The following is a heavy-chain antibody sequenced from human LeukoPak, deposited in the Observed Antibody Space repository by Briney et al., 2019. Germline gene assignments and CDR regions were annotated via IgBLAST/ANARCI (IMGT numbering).Heavy chain of an antibody. Sequence: PGGSLRLSCAASGFTFSSYAMSWVRQAPGKGLEWVSAISGSGGSTYYADSVKGRFTISRDNSKNTLYLQMNSLRAEDTAVYYCAKAQTGASIAARPVDYWGQGTLVTASS. D-gene: IGHD6-6*01. CDR2: ISGSGGST. CDR1: GFTFSSYA. CDR3: AKAQTGASIAARPVDY. J-gene: IGHJ4*02. V-gene: IGHV3-23*01.